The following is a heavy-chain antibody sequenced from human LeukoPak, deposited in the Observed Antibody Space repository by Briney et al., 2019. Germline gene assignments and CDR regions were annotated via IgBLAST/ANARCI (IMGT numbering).Heavy chain of an antibody. CDR2: INHSGST. Sequence: PSETLSLTCAVYGGSFSGYYWSWIRQPPGKGLEWIVEINHSGSTNYNPSLKSRVTISVDTSKNQFSLKLSSVTAADTAVYYCARGYPYDFWSGYYYYYGMDVWGQGTTVTVSS. D-gene: IGHD3/OR15-3a*01. V-gene: IGHV4-34*01. CDR3: ARGYPYDFWSGYYYYYGMDV. J-gene: IGHJ6*02. CDR1: GGSFSGYY.